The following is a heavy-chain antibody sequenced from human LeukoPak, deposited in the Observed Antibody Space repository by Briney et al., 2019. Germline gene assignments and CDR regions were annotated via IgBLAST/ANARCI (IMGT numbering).Heavy chain of an antibody. J-gene: IGHJ6*02. CDR1: GFTFSSYG. D-gene: IGHD3-10*01. Sequence: PGGSLRLSCVASGFTFSSYGMHWVRQTPDKGLEWVASIRFDGSNYYYADAVKGRFTISRDNAKNSLYLQMNSLRAEDTAVYYCARSYYGSGSYYGMDVWGQGTTVTVSS. CDR2: IRFDGSNY. CDR3: ARSYYGSGSYYGMDV. V-gene: IGHV3-30*02.